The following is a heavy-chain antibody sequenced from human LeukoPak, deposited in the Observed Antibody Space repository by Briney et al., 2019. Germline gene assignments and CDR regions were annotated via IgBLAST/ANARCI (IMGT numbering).Heavy chain of an antibody. D-gene: IGHD5-12*01. V-gene: IGHV3-23*01. CDR1: GFAFIRYA. Sequence: PGGSLRLSCAASGFAFIRYAMNWVRPAPGRGLEWVSGISGSAGSTYCADSVKGRFSISRDNSKNTLYLQMNSLRVEDTAVYYCAKSRGYSAYDFPDYWGQGTLVTVSS. J-gene: IGHJ4*02. CDR2: ISGSAGST. CDR3: AKSRGYSAYDFPDY.